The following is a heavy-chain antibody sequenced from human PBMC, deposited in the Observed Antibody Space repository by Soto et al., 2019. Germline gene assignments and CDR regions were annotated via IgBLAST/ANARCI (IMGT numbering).Heavy chain of an antibody. D-gene: IGHD6-13*01. CDR1: GYSFASFW. CDR2: INPDDSDT. J-gene: IGHJ4*02. CDR3: ARGDQQLSSPVAY. Sequence: GESLKISCQGSGYSFASFWIAWVRQMPGKDLEWMGIINPDDSDTRYSPSFQGQVAISADKSISTAYLQWSSLKASDTAMYYCARGDQQLSSPVAYWGQGTLVTVSS. V-gene: IGHV5-51*01.